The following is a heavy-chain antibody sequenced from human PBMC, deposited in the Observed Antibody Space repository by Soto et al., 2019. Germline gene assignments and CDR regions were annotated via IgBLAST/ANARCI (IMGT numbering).Heavy chain of an antibody. V-gene: IGHV4-31*03. CDR1: GGSISSGGYY. CDR3: ARSVIP. J-gene: IGHJ5*02. Sequence: QVQLQESGPGLVKPSQTLSLTCTVSGGSISSGGYYWTRIRQHPGKGLEWIGYIYYSGSTYYHPSLTSRVTITVDTSKNQFSLKLSSVTAADMAVNYCARSVIPWGQVTLVTVSS. CDR2: IYYSGST. D-gene: IGHD2-21*01.